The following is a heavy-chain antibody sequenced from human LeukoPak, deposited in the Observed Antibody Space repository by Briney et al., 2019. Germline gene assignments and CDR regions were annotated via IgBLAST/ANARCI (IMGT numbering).Heavy chain of an antibody. CDR1: GFSFGYFA. CDR2: IGKSGESI. J-gene: IGHJ6*03. V-gene: IGHV3-23*01. Sequence: GGSLRLSCAASGFSFGYFAMSWVRQAPGKGLEWVSIIGKSGESIYYADSVKGRFTTSRNNSKNTLSLEMNSLRAEDTAVYFCVKSWGSTRPYYNYMEVWGKGTTVTVSS. D-gene: IGHD5/OR15-5a*01. CDR3: VKSWGSTRPYYNYMEV.